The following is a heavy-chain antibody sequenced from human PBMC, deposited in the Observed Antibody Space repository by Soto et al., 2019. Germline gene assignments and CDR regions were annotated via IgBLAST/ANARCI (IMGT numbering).Heavy chain of an antibody. CDR3: ASGHDFWSGYYIPIRNWSDP. J-gene: IGHJ5*02. V-gene: IGHV1-69*02. CDR1: GGTFSSYT. CDR2: IIPILGIA. D-gene: IGHD3-3*01. Sequence: SVKVSCKASGGTFSSYTISWVRQAPGQGLEWMGRIIPILGIANYAQKFQGRVTITADKSTSTAYMELSSLRSEDTAVYYCASGHDFWSGYYIPIRNWSDPWGQGTLVTVSS.